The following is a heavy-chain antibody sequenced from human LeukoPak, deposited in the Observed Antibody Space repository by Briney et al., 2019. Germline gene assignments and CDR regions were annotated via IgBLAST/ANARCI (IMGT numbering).Heavy chain of an antibody. CDR2: INPSGDST. Sequence: ASVKVSCKASAHTFTNYYIHWVRQAPGQGLEWMGIINPSGDSTSYARKFQGRVTMTRDTSISTAYMELSRLRSDDTAVYYCARGEYCTNGVCCPGYWGQGTLVTVSS. J-gene: IGHJ4*02. V-gene: IGHV1-46*01. D-gene: IGHD2-8*01. CDR3: ARGEYCTNGVCCPGY. CDR1: AHTFTNYY.